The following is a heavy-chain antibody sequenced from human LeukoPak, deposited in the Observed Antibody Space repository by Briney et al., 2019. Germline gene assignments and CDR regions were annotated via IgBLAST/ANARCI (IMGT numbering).Heavy chain of an antibody. CDR1: GFTFSDYY. CDR2: ISSSGSTI. D-gene: IGHD3-10*01. J-gene: IGHJ4*02. CDR3: AREWSITMVRTLDY. Sequence: GGSLRLSCAASGFTFSDYYMSWIRQAPGKGLEWVSYISSSGSTIYYADSVKGRFTISRDNAKNSLYLQMNSLRAEDTAVYYCAREWSITMVRTLDYWGQGTLVTVSS. V-gene: IGHV3-11*01.